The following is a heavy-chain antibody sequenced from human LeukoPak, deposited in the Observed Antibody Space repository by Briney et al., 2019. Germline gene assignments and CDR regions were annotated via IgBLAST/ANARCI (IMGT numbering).Heavy chain of an antibody. CDR2: ISGSGGST. Sequence: GSLRLSCAASGFTFSSYAMSWVRQAAGKGLEWVSSISGSGGSTYYADSVKGRFTISRDNSKNTLYLQMNSLRGDDTAVYYCAKGTRHSSSWFLFDYWGQGTLVTVSS. CDR1: GFTFSSYA. J-gene: IGHJ4*02. D-gene: IGHD6-13*01. V-gene: IGHV3-23*01. CDR3: AKGTRHSSSWFLFDY.